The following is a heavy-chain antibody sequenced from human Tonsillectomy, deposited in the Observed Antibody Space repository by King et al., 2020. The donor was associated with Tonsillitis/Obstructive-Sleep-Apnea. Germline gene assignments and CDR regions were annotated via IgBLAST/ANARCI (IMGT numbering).Heavy chain of an antibody. D-gene: IGHD2-2*01. Sequence: VQLVESGAEVKKPGAAVKLSCKASGYKFTSYGLTWVRQAPGQGLEWMGWISPFSGNTKYGQTLPGRVTMTTDTSTTTAYMELRSLRSDDTAVYFCARGGDQHYFYMDVWGQGTTVTVSS. J-gene: IGHJ6*03. CDR2: ISPFSGNT. V-gene: IGHV1-18*01. CDR3: ARGGDQHYFYMDV. CDR1: GYKFTSYG.